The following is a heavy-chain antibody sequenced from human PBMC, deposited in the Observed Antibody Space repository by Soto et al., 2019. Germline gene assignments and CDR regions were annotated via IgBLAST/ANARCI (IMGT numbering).Heavy chain of an antibody. CDR2: ISGSGGST. CDR1: GFTFSSYA. CDR3: ANQMYYYGSGSYQFDY. Sequence: PGGSLRLSCAASGFTFSSYAMSWVRQAPGKGLEWVSAISGSGGSTYYADSVKGRFTISRDNSKNTLYLQMNSLRAEDTAVYYCANQMYYYGSGSYQFDYWGQGTLVTVSS. J-gene: IGHJ4*02. V-gene: IGHV3-23*01. D-gene: IGHD3-10*01.